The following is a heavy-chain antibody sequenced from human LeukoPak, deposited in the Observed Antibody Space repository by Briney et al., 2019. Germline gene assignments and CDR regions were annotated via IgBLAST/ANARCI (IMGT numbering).Heavy chain of an antibody. CDR2: ISGSGGST. Sequence: PGGSLRLSCAASGFTFSSYGMSWVRQAPGKGLEWVSGISGSGGSTYYADSVKGRFTISRDNSKNTLYLQMNSLRAEDTAVYYCAPSRGGINYFDYWGQGTLVTVSS. CDR1: GFTFSSYG. V-gene: IGHV3-23*01. D-gene: IGHD1-14*01. J-gene: IGHJ4*02. CDR3: APSRGGINYFDY.